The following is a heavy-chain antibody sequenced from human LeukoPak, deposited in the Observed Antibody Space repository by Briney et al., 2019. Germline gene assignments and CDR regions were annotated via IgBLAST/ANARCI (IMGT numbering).Heavy chain of an antibody. V-gene: IGHV3-30-3*01. CDR2: ISYDGSNK. D-gene: IGHD6-13*01. Sequence: PGGSLRLSCAASGFTFSSYAMHWVRQAPGKGLEWVAVISYDGSNKYYADSVKGRFTISRDNSKNTLYLQMNSPRTEDTDVYYCARGNRSSRGFYFEYWGQGIMVTVSS. CDR3: ARGNRSSRGFYFEY. J-gene: IGHJ4*02. CDR1: GFTFSSYA.